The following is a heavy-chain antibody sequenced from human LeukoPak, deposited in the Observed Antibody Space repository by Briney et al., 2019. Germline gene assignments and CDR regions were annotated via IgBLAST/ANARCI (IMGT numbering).Heavy chain of an antibody. J-gene: IGHJ4*02. CDR3: AKESDLGEFDY. V-gene: IGHV3-9*01. Sequence: GRSLRLSCAASGFTFDDYAMHWVRQAPGKGLEWDSGISWNSGSIGYADSVKGRFTISRDNAKNSLYLQMNSMRAEDTALYYCAKESDLGEFDYWGQGTLVTVSS. CDR2: ISWNSGSI. D-gene: IGHD3-16*01. CDR1: GFTFDDYA.